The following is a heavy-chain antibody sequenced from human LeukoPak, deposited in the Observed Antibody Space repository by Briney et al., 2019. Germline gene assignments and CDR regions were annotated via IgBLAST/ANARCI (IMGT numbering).Heavy chain of an antibody. D-gene: IGHD2-8*01. CDR1: GGSISSGGYY. V-gene: IGHV4-31*03. CDR3: ARESNIVLMVYDH. Sequence: NPSETLSLTCTVSGGSISSGGYYWSWIRQHPGKGLEWIGYIYYSGSTYYNPSLKSRVTISVDTSKNQFSLKLSSVTAADTAVYYCARESNIVLMVYDHWGQGTLVTVSS. J-gene: IGHJ4*02. CDR2: IYYSGST.